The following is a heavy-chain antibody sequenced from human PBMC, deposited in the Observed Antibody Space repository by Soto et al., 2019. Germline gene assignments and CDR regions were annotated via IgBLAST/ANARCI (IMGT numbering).Heavy chain of an antibody. CDR3: ASYYYDSSGDNWFDP. J-gene: IGHJ5*02. Sequence: PSETLSLTCSVSGYSVTSSDYYWAWIRQPPGRGLEWIGSMFYSGLTYYNPSLKSRVTLSVDTSKNQFSVRLNSVTAADTAVYYCASYYYDSSGDNWFDPWGQGTLVTVSS. CDR2: MFYSGLT. CDR1: GYSVTSSDYY. V-gene: IGHV4-39*01. D-gene: IGHD3-22*01.